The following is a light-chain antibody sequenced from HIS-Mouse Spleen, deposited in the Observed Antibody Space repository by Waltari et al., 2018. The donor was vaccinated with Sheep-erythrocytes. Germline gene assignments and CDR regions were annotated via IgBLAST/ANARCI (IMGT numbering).Light chain of an antibody. Sequence: DIQMTQSPSSLSASVGDRVTITCRASQSISSYLNWYQQKPGKATTLLIYAASSLQSGVPSRFSGSGSGTEFTLTISSLQPEDFATYYCQQSYSTPRPFGQGTKVEIK. CDR3: QQSYSTPRP. J-gene: IGKJ1*01. CDR2: AAS. CDR1: QSISSY. V-gene: IGKV1-39*01.